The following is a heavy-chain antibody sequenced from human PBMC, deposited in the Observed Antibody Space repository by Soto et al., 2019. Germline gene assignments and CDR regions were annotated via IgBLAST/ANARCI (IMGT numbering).Heavy chain of an antibody. D-gene: IGHD1-7*01. V-gene: IGHV3-30*18. CDR2: ISYDGSNK. CDR1: GFTFSSYG. J-gene: IGHJ4*02. Sequence: SLRLSCAASGFTFSSYGMHWVRQAPGKGLEWVAVISYDGSNKYYADSVKGRFTISRDNSKNTLYLQMNSLRAEDTAVYYCAKDMGGTTWYYWRQVTLVTVSS. CDR3: AKDMGGTTWYY.